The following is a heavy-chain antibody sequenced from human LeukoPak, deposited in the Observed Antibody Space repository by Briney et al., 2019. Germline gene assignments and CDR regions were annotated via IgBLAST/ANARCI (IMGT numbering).Heavy chain of an antibody. CDR1: GFTFSSYA. J-gene: IGHJ6*02. D-gene: IGHD2-21*02. CDR3: ANLKPMTLAYCGGDCYSEGEEVEDV. CDR2: ISGSGGST. V-gene: IGHV3-23*01. Sequence: PGGSLRLSCAASGFTFSSYAMSWVRQAPGKGLEWVSAISGSGGSTYYADSVKGRFTISRDNSKNTLYLQMNSLRAEDTAVYYCANLKPMTLAYCGGDCYSEGEEVEDVWGQGTTVTVSS.